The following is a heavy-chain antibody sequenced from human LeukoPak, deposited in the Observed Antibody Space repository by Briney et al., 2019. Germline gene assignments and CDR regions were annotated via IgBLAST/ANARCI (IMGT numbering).Heavy chain of an antibody. J-gene: IGHJ4*02. CDR3: AKDLKITMVRGFDY. Sequence: GGSLRLSCAASGFTFSSYAMSWVRQAPGKALDTDTAIRGSGGSTYYADSVKGRFTISRDNSKNTLYLQMNSLRAEDTAVYYCAKDLKITMVRGFDYWGQGTLVTVSS. CDR2: IRGSGGST. CDR1: GFTFSSYA. V-gene: IGHV3-23*01. D-gene: IGHD3-10*01.